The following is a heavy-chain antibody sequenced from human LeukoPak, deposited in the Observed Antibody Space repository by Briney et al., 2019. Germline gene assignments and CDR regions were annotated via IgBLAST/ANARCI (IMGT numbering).Heavy chain of an antibody. Sequence: PSETLSLTCTVSGGSISSSSYYWGWIRQPPGKGLEWIGSIYYSGSTYYNPSLKSRVTISVDTSKNQFSLKLSSVTAADTAVYYCARPGPYSSGWYGAFFDYWGQGTLVTVSS. CDR2: IYYSGST. D-gene: IGHD6-19*01. CDR3: ARPGPYSSGWYGAFFDY. J-gene: IGHJ4*02. V-gene: IGHV4-39*01. CDR1: GGSISSSSYY.